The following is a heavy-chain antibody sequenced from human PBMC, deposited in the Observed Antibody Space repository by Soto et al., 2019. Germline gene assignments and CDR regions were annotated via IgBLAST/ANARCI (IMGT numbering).Heavy chain of an antibody. V-gene: IGHV5-51*01. D-gene: IGHD6-13*01. CDR2: IYPGDHET. J-gene: IGHJ4*02. CDR1: GYTFSNFW. Sequence: RGESLKISCQCSGYTFSNFWIGWVRQLPGQGLEWMGIIYPGDHETRYSPSFLGKVTISAETSINTAYLQWSSLEASDSAFYFCARSPRSSPYFDFWGQGALVT. CDR3: ARSPRSSPYFDF.